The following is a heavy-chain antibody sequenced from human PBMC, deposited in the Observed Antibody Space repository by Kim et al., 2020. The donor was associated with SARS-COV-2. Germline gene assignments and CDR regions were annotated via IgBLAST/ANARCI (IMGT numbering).Heavy chain of an antibody. CDR3: ARGQRDGSSYCEL. V-gene: IGHV1-2*06. J-gene: IGHJ4*02. Sequence: ASVKVSCKASGYTFTDYYIHWVRQAPGQGLEWMGRIHPNSGDTDYAQKFRDRVTMTRDTSVTTTYMEMSTLRSDDTAAFYCARGQRDGSSYCELWGQGTLVTVSS. D-gene: IGHD1-26*01. CDR1: GYTFTDYY. CDR2: IHPNSGDT.